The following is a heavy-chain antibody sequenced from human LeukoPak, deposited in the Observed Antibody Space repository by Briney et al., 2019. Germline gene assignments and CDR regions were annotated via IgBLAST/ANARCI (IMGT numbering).Heavy chain of an antibody. D-gene: IGHD1-26*01. V-gene: IGHV3-30-3*01. CDR2: ISYDGTNK. CDR1: GFTFSSYA. CDR3: ARDPRGSPYYFDY. J-gene: IGHJ4*02. Sequence: AGGSLRLSCAASGFTFSSYAMHWVRQAPGKGLEWVAVISYDGTNKNYADSVKGRFTISRDNSKNTVYLQMNSLGVEDAAVYYCARDPRGSPYYFDYWGQGTLVTVSS.